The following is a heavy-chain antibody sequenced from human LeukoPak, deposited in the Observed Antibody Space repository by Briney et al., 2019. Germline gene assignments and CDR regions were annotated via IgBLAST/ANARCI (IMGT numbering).Heavy chain of an antibody. J-gene: IGHJ4*02. Sequence: GGSLRLSCVASGISFSSYWMAWVRQAPGKGLEWVSNIKYDGTHKFYADSVKGRFTISRDNAKNSLCLEMNSLRAEDTAVYFCSASHDSSSNDWGQGTLVTVSS. CDR1: GISFSSYW. CDR3: SASHDSSSND. D-gene: IGHD3-22*01. V-gene: IGHV3-7*01. CDR2: IKYDGTHK.